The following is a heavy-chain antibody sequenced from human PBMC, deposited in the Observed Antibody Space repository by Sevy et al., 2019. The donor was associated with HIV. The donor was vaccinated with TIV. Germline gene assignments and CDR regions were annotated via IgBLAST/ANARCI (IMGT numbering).Heavy chain of an antibody. D-gene: IGHD4-17*01. CDR3: AHTTYSDYVGFFDY. Sequence: SGPTLVKPTQTLTLTCTFSGFSLTTSAVGVGWIRQPPGKALECLAVIYWNDDKRYRPSLKSRLTITKDTAKNQVVLTMTNMDPVDTATYYCAHTTYSDYVGFFDYWGQGTLVTVSS. V-gene: IGHV2-5*01. J-gene: IGHJ4*02. CDR1: GFSLTTSAVG. CDR2: IYWNDDK.